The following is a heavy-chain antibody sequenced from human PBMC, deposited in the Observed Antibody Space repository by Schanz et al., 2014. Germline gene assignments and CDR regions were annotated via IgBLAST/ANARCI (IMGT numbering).Heavy chain of an antibody. CDR2: MWNDGIKT. D-gene: IGHD6-19*01. V-gene: IGHV3-30*04. Sequence: QVDLVESGGGVVQPGRSLTLSCAVSTSLFSRSVIHWVRQAPGKGLEWVAVMWNDGIKTHYADSGKVRFTISRDNSKNTVYLQMNSLRTDDTAMYYCARDPNTSAWLPYFDSWGQGTLVTVSS. CDR1: TSLFSRSV. J-gene: IGHJ4*02. CDR3: ARDPNTSAWLPYFDS.